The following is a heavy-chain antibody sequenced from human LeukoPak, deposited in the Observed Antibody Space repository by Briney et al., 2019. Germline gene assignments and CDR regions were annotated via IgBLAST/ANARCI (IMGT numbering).Heavy chain of an antibody. J-gene: IGHJ4*02. D-gene: IGHD6-13*01. CDR1: GGSISTYY. V-gene: IGHV4-59*01. CDR3: ARGGIAAFHFDY. Sequence: SETLSLTCSVSGGSISTYYWSWLRQPPGKGLEWIGYIYYSGSTSYNPSLKSRVTMSVDTSKNQFSLKLSSVTAADTAVYYCARGGIAAFHFDYWGQGTLVTVSS. CDR2: IYYSGST.